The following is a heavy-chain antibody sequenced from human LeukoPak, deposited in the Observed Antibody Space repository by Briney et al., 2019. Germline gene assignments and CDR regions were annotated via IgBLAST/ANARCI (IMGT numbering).Heavy chain of an antibody. CDR3: ARDNYGGAYFDY. CDR1: GGTFSSYA. CDR2: IIPIFGTA. J-gene: IGHJ4*02. V-gene: IGHV1-69*06. D-gene: IGHD4-11*01. Sequence: SVKVSCKASGGTFSSYAISWVRQAPGQGLEWMGGIIPIFGTANYAQKFQGRVTITADKSTSTAYMELSSLRSEDTAVYYCARDNYGGAYFDYWGQGTLVTVSS.